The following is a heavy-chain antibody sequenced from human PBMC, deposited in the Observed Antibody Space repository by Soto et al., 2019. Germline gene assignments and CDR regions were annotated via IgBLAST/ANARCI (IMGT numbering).Heavy chain of an antibody. CDR3: ATDADDYGDYRDGMDV. CDR2: ISGSGGST. CDR1: GCSFSSYA. V-gene: IGHV3-23*01. J-gene: IGHJ6*02. Sequence: XXSLSLSCAASGCSFSSYAGSWFPQAPGKGLEWVSAISGSGGSTYYADSVKGRFTISRDNSKNTLYLQMNSLRAEDTAVYYCATDADDYGDYRDGMDVWGQGTTVTVSS. D-gene: IGHD4-17*01.